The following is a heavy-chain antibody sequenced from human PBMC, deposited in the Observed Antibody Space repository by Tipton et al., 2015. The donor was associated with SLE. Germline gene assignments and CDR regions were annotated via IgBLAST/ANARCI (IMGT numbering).Heavy chain of an antibody. CDR3: ARGGPYQRLPLCMDV. Sequence: QVQLVQSGAEVKKPGSSVKVSCKASGDTFSSYTISWVRQAPGQGLEWMGIIIPRGVSTRYAQKFQGRVSMTRDTSTNTVYMELSSLRSEDTAVYYCARGGPYQRLPLCMDVWGKGTTVTVSS. V-gene: IGHV1-46*01. CDR1: GDTFSSYT. J-gene: IGHJ6*03. D-gene: IGHD2-2*01. CDR2: IIPRGVST.